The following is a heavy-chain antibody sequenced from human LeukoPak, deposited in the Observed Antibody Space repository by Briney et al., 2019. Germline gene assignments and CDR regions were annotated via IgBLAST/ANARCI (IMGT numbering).Heavy chain of an antibody. CDR3: ARVRGEKGSEFDY. CDR2: INPSSGSI. D-gene: IGHD3-10*01. Sequence: ASVKVSCKASGYTFTSYYIHWVRQAPGQGLEWMGIINPSSGSINYAQKFQGRVTMTRDTSTSTVYMELSSLRSEDTAVYYCARVRGEKGSEFDYWGQGTLVTVSS. CDR1: GYTFTSYY. V-gene: IGHV1-46*01. J-gene: IGHJ4*02.